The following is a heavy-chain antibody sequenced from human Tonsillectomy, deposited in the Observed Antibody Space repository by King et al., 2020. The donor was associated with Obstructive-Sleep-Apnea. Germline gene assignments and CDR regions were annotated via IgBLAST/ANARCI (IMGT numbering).Heavy chain of an antibody. Sequence: QLQESGPGLVKPSETLSLTCTVSGGSISSYYWSWIRQPPGKGLEWIGYIYYSGSTNYNPSLKSRVTISVDTSKNQFSLKLSSVTAADTAVYYCASQHYDILTGYSPGAFDIWGQGTMVTVSS. CDR2: IYYSGST. CDR1: GGSISSYY. J-gene: IGHJ3*02. D-gene: IGHD3-9*01. CDR3: ASQHYDILTGYSPGAFDI. V-gene: IGHV4-59*01.